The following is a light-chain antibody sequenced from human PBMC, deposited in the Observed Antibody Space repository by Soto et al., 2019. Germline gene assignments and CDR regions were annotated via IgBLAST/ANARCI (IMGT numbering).Light chain of an antibody. CDR3: QQYSSSPRT. Sequence: EIVLTQSPGTLSLSPGERATLSCRASQSVSSSYLAWYQQKPGQAPRLLIYGPASRATGIPDRFSGSGSGTDFTLTISRPEPEDFAVYYCQQYSSSPRTFGQGNKVEI. CDR2: GPA. J-gene: IGKJ1*01. V-gene: IGKV3-20*01. CDR1: QSVSSSY.